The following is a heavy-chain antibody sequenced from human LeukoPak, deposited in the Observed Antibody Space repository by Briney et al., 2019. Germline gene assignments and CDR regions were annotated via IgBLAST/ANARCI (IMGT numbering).Heavy chain of an antibody. J-gene: IGHJ4*02. V-gene: IGHV4-59*01. Sequence: PSETLSLTCTVSGGSISSYYWSWIRQPPGKGLEWIGYIYYSGSTNYNPSLKSRVTISVGTSKNQFSLKLSSVTAADTAVYYCARAAGIAAAGHSPFDYWGQGTLVTVSS. CDR2: IYYSGST. CDR3: ARAAGIAAAGHSPFDY. CDR1: GGSISSYY. D-gene: IGHD6-13*01.